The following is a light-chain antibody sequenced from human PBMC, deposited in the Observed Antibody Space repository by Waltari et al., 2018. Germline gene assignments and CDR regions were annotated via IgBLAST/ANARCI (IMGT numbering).Light chain of an antibody. CDR3: NSFTRTSTLV. CDR2: DVS. CDR1: SNDVGAYYY. Sequence: QSALTQPASVSGSPGQSITISCAGTSNDVGAYYYVSWYQQHPGQAPKLMIYDVSNRPSGVSNRFSGSKSGNTASLTISGLQAEDEADYYCNSFTRTSTLVFGGGTHLTVL. V-gene: IGLV2-14*03. J-gene: IGLJ2*01.